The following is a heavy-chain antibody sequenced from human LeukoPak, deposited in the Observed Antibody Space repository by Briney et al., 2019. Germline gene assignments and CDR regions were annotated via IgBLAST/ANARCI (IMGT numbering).Heavy chain of an antibody. D-gene: IGHD3-22*01. V-gene: IGHV3-30*02. CDR1: GFTFSGYG. CDR2: IRFDGNDK. CDR3: AKNNYRPSLYNYYDSTGKNYFDY. Sequence: GGSLRLSCVASGFTFSGYGMHWVRQAPGKGLEWVAFIRFDGNDKYYADSVKGRFTISRNSSQNTLYLQMNSLRAEDTAVYYCAKNNYRPSLYNYYDSTGKNYFDYWGQGTLVTVSS. J-gene: IGHJ4*02.